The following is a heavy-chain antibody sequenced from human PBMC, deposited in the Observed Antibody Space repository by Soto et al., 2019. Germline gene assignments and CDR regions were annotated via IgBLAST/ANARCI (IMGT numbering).Heavy chain of an antibody. CDR3: ARGGGRGYTELDP. Sequence: QVQLVQSGAEVKKPGASVKVSCKASGYTFTAYYMHWVRQAPGQGLEWMGWINPNSGGTYHAQNFQGRVTMTRDTSTPTAYMELASLRSDDTAVYYCARGGGRGYTELDPWGHGTLVIVSS. V-gene: IGHV1-2*02. CDR2: INPNSGGT. J-gene: IGHJ5*02. CDR1: GYTFTAYY. D-gene: IGHD5-12*01.